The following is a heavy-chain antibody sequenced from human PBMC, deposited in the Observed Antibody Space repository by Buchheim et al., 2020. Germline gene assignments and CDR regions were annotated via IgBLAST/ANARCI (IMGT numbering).Heavy chain of an antibody. CDR3: ARDGYCTGGVCWDYYYGMDV. CDR2: IYTSGST. D-gene: IGHD2-8*02. Sequence: QVQLQESGPGLVKPSQTLSLTCTVSGGSISSGSYYWSWIRQPAGKGLEWIGRIYTSGSTNYNPSLTSRVTISVATSKNQFSLKLSSVTAADTAVYYCARDGYCTGGVCWDYYYGMDVWGQGTT. V-gene: IGHV4-61*02. CDR1: GGSISSGSYY. J-gene: IGHJ6*02.